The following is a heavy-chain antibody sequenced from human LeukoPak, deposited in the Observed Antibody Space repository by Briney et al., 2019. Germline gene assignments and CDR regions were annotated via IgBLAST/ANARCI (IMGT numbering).Heavy chain of an antibody. J-gene: IGHJ4*02. D-gene: IGHD6-19*01. V-gene: IGHV3-30*03. CDR3: ARKDSSGWYYFDY. Sequence: GRSLRLSCAASGFTFRTFGMHWVRQAPGKGLEWVAFISFDGTKTHYGDSVKGRFIISRDNSKNTLYLQMNSLRTEDTAVYYCARKDSSGWYYFDYWGQGTLVTVSS. CDR2: ISFDGTKT. CDR1: GFTFRTFG.